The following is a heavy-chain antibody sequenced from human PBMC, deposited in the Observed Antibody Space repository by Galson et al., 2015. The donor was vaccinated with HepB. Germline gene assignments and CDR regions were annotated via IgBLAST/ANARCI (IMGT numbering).Heavy chain of an antibody. CDR2: ISRGGSHE. D-gene: IGHD3-10*02. CDR1: EFTFSNYA. CDR3: ARDVLRAFYYYMDV. V-gene: IGHV3-30*04. Sequence: SLRLSCAASEFTFSNYAFHWVRQAPGKGLEWVAVISRGGSHEAYADSVKGRFTISRDNSQNTVYLQMNGLRADDTAVYYCARDVLRAFYYYMDVWGKGTTVIVSS. J-gene: IGHJ6*03.